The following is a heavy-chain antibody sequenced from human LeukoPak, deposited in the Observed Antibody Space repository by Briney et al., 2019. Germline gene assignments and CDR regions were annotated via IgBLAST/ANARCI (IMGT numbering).Heavy chain of an antibody. CDR1: GGSFRGYY. Sequence: SETLSLTCAVYGGSFRGYYWSWIRQPPGKGLEWIGEINHSGSTNYNPSLKSRVTISLDTSMKKFSLKLHSATAADTAVYYCASTERCSTTCPLDYWGQGTLVTVSS. V-gene: IGHV4-34*01. J-gene: IGHJ4*02. CDR3: ASTERCSTTCPLDY. CDR2: INHSGST. D-gene: IGHD2-2*01.